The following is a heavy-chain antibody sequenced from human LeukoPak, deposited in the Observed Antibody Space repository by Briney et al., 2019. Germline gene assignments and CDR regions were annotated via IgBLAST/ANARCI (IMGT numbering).Heavy chain of an antibody. CDR3: ARVSSSWRDFDY. Sequence: ASVKVSCKASGYTFTSYAMHLVRQAPGQRLEWMGWINAGNGNTKYSQKFQGRVTITRDTSASTAYAELSSLRFEDTAVYYCARVSSSWRDFDYWGQGTLVTVSS. J-gene: IGHJ4*02. D-gene: IGHD6-13*01. CDR2: INAGNGNT. CDR1: GYTFTSYA. V-gene: IGHV1-3*01.